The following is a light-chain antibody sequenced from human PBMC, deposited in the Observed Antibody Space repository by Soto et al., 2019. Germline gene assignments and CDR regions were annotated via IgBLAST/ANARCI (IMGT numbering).Light chain of an antibody. Sequence: EIVLTQSPGTLSLSPGQRATLSCRASESISRDYLAWYQQRLGQAPRLLIYGASSGATGIPDRFSGSGSGIDFTLTISRLKPEDFAIYYCQQYGGVPYTFGQGTKLEIK. CDR1: ESISRDY. J-gene: IGKJ2*01. V-gene: IGKV3-20*01. CDR3: QQYGGVPYT. CDR2: GAS.